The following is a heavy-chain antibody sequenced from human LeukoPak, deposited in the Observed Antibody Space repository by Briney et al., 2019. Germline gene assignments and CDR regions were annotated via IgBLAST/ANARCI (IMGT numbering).Heavy chain of an antibody. Sequence: GGSLRLSCAASGFTFSSYEMNWVRQAPGKGLEWVSYISSSGSTIYYADSVKGRFTISRDNAKNSLYLQMNSLRAEDTAVYYCASYHYSSDAFDIWGQGTMVTVSS. J-gene: IGHJ3*02. CDR1: GFTFSSYE. CDR3: ASYHYSSDAFDI. D-gene: IGHD2-15*01. V-gene: IGHV3-48*03. CDR2: ISSSGSTI.